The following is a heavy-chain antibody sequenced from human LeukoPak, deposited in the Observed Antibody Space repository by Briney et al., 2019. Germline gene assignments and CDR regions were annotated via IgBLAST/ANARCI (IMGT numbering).Heavy chain of an antibody. Sequence: GGSLRLSCVASGFPFSSYAMGWVRQAPGKGLEWVSGISGSGGTTYYTDSVKGRFTISRDNSKNTLYLRVNSLRAEDTAVYYCAKDLHGEVPDYFDCWGQGSLVTVSS. D-gene: IGHD3-3*01. V-gene: IGHV3-23*01. CDR2: ISGSGGTT. CDR1: GFPFSSYA. J-gene: IGHJ4*02. CDR3: AKDLHGEVPDYFDC.